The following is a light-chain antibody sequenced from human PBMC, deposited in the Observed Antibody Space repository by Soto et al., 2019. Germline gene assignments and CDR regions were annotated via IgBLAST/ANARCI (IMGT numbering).Light chain of an antibody. Sequence: DIVMTQSPLSLPVTPGEPASISCRSSQSILHSNGYNYLDWYLQKPGQSPQLLIYLGSNRASGVTDRFSGSVSGTDFTLKISRVAAEDGGVYYCMQALHTPPWTFGQGTKVEIK. CDR1: QSILHSNGYNY. J-gene: IGKJ1*01. CDR2: LGS. V-gene: IGKV2-28*01. CDR3: MQALHTPPWT.